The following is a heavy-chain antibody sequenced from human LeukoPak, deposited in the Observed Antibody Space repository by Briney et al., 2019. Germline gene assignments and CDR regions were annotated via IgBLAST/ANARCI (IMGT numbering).Heavy chain of an antibody. CDR1: GFTFDDYW. V-gene: IGHV3-7*01. CDR2: INQDGSEK. D-gene: IGHD2-2*01. J-gene: IGHJ4*02. CDR3: ARGGTSGYSSTRHFWGGNYYFDY. Sequence: GGSLRLSCGASGFTFDDYWMSWVRQAPGQGLEWVANINQDGSEKYYLDSAKGRFTISRDNARNSLYLQVDSLRAEDTAVYYCARGGTSGYSSTRHFWGGNYYFDYWGQGSLVTVSS.